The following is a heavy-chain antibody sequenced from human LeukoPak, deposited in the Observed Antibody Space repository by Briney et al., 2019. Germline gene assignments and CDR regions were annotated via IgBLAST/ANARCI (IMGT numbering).Heavy chain of an antibody. CDR3: ARDRIMVGGVLGTHWLDP. J-gene: IGHJ5*02. Sequence: GASVKVSCRASGYTFTSYGISWVRQAPGQGLEWMGWISGYNGDTNYEPKLQGRVTMTKDTSTDTAYMELRSLRSDDTAVYYCARDRIMVGGVLGTHWLDPWGQGTLVSVSS. D-gene: IGHD3-16*01. CDR2: ISGYNGDT. V-gene: IGHV1-18*01. CDR1: GYTFTSYG.